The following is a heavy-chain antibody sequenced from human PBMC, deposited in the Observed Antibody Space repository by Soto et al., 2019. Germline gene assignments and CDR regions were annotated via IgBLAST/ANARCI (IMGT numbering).Heavy chain of an antibody. CDR2: IYYSGST. V-gene: IGHV4-59*01. D-gene: IGHD3-10*01. J-gene: IGHJ6*02. Sequence: QVQLQESGPGLVKPSETLSLTCTVSGGSISSYYWSWIRQPPGKGLEWIGYIYYSGSTNYNASLTMQSTISEDQSQNQISLKMSPVTAAAQAVYYCARVWFTLPHYSYYYGMDLWGQRTTFTVSS. CDR1: GGSISSYY. CDR3: ARVWFTLPHYSYYYGMDL.